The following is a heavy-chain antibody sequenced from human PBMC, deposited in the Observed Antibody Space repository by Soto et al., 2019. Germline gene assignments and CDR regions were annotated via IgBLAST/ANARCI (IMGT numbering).Heavy chain of an antibody. D-gene: IGHD3-10*01. CDR2: INHSGST. Sequence: ASETLSLTCAVYGGSFSGYYWSWIRQPPGKGLEWIGEINHSGSTNYNPSLKSRVTISVDTSKNQFSLKLSSVTAADTAVYYCARGSGSSFYYYYYGMDVWGQGTTVTVSS. V-gene: IGHV4-34*01. J-gene: IGHJ6*02. CDR1: GGSFSGYY. CDR3: ARGSGSSFYYYYYGMDV.